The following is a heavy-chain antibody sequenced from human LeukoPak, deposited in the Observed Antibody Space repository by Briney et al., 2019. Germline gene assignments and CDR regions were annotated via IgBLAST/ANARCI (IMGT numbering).Heavy chain of an antibody. D-gene: IGHD1-26*01. CDR2: IYSGGST. CDR3: ARDLGSWPTTDY. Sequence: GGSLRLSCAASGFTVSSNYKSWVRQAPGKGLEWVSVIYSGGSTYYADSVKGRFTISRDNSKNTLYLQMNSLRAEDTAVYYCARDLGSWPTTDYWGQGTLVTVSS. J-gene: IGHJ4*02. CDR1: GFTVSSNY. V-gene: IGHV3-66*01.